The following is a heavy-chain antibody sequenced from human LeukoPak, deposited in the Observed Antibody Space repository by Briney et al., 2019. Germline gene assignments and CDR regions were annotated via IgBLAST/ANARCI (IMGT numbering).Heavy chain of an antibody. CDR2: ISSSSSYI. D-gene: IGHD6-19*01. V-gene: IGHV3-21*01. CDR3: ARDRAVAGNAFDI. J-gene: IGHJ3*02. CDR1: GFTFSSYS. Sequence: EGSLRLSCAASGFTFSSYSMNWVRQAPGKGLEWVSSISSSSSYIYYADSVKGRFTISRDNAKNSLYLQMNSLRAEDTAVYYCARDRAVAGNAFDIWGQGTMVTVSS.